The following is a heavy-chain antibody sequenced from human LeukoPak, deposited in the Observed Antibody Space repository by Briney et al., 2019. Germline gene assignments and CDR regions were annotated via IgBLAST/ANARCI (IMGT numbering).Heavy chain of an antibody. D-gene: IGHD6-6*01. CDR3: ARRGVAARTYYFDY. Sequence: GDSLKISFKGSGYGFSSHWIGWVRQMPGKGREWMGIIYPDDSETIYSPSFQGQVTISVDKSISTAYLHWSSLKASDTAIYYCARRGVAARTYYFDYWGQGALVTVSS. CDR1: GYGFSSHW. CDR2: IYPDDSET. J-gene: IGHJ4*02. V-gene: IGHV5-51*01.